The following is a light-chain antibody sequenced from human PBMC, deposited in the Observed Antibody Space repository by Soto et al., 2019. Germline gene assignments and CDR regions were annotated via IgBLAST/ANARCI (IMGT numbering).Light chain of an antibody. J-gene: IGLJ3*02. CDR3: SSYTTSGTPV. CDR2: EVS. V-gene: IGLV2-14*01. CDR1: SSDVGGYNY. Sequence: QSALTQPASVSGSPGQSITISCTGTSSDVGGYNYLSWYQQHPGKDPRVMIYEVSNRPSGVSNRFSGSKSGNTSSLTISGLQAEDEADYFCSSYTTSGTPVFGGGTKLTVL.